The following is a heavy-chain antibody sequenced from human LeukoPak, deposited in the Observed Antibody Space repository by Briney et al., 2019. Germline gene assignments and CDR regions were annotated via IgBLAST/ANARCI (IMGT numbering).Heavy chain of an antibody. Sequence: GGSLRLSCAASGFTVSSNYMSWVRQAPGKGLEWVSVIYSGGSTYYADSVKGRFTISRDNSKNTLYLQMNSLRAEDTAVYYCARTPVGSRAEYFQHWGQGTLVTVSS. J-gene: IGHJ1*01. CDR3: ARTPVGSRAEYFQH. CDR2: IYSGGST. V-gene: IGHV3-66*01. D-gene: IGHD2-15*01. CDR1: GFTVSSNY.